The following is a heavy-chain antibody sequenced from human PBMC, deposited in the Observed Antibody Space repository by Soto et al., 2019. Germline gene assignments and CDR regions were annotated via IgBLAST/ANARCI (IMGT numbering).Heavy chain of an antibody. CDR3: ARSVSFRYQLLKRGMDV. Sequence: QVQLVQFGAEVKKPGSSVKVSCKASGGTFSSYAISWVRQAPGQGLEWMGGISPIFATANYAQKFQGRVQITVDESTSTAYMELSSLRSEDTAVYYCARSVSFRYQLLKRGMDVWGQGTTVTVSS. CDR1: GGTFSSYA. D-gene: IGHD2-2*01. CDR2: ISPIFATA. J-gene: IGHJ6*02. V-gene: IGHV1-69*01.